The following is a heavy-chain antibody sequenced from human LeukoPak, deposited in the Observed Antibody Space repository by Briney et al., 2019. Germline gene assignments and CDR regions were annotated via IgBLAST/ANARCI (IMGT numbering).Heavy chain of an antibody. Sequence: GWSLRLSCAASGFSFSEHGMHWVRQAPGKGPEWVTVTWYDGSNNHYADSVKGRFTISRDNSKNTVLLEMNSLRAEDTAVYHCARDRYFGSDGFDIWGPGTMVIVSS. D-gene: IGHD3-10*01. V-gene: IGHV3-33*01. J-gene: IGHJ3*02. CDR2: TWYDGSNN. CDR3: ARDRYFGSDGFDI. CDR1: GFSFSEHG.